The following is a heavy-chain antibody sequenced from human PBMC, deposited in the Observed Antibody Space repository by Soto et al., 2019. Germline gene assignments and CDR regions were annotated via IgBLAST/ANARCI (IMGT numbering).Heavy chain of an antibody. D-gene: IGHD4-17*01. Sequence: PSETLSLTCTVSGGSISSGGYYWSWIRQHPGKGLEWIGYIYYSGSTYYNPSLKSRVTISVDTSKNQFSLKLSSVTAADTAVYYCASLYGDYQDDFDYWGQGTLVTVSS. CDR1: GGSISSGGYY. V-gene: IGHV4-31*03. CDR3: ASLYGDYQDDFDY. J-gene: IGHJ4*02. CDR2: IYYSGST.